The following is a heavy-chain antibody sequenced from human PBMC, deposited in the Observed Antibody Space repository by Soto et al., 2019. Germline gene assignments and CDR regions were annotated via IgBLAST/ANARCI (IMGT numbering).Heavy chain of an antibody. J-gene: IGHJ6*02. CDR1: GFTFISHW. CDR2: IDVGGSNR. D-gene: IGHD3-16*02. CDR3: VRGIYRKFGMDV. V-gene: IGHV3-74*01. Sequence: EVQLVESGGGLVQPGGSLRLSCAASGFTFISHWIHWVRQTPGKGLVWVSCIDVGGSNRNYADSVKGRFTISRDNAKNTVYLQMNSLRADDTAVYYCVRGIYRKFGMDVWGQGTTV.